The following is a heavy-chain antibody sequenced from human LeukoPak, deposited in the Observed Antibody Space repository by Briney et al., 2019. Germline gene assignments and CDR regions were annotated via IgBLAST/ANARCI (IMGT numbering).Heavy chain of an antibody. CDR3: ARVRGSYCDY. CDR2: ISSSGNTI. V-gene: IGHV3-48*03. J-gene: IGHJ4*02. CDR1: GFTFSSYE. Sequence: GGSLRLSCAASGFTFSSYEMNWVRQAPGKGLEWVSYISSSGNTIYYADSVKGRFTISRDNAKNSLYLQMNSLRADDTAVYYCARVRGSYCDYWGQGTLVTVSS. D-gene: IGHD1-26*01.